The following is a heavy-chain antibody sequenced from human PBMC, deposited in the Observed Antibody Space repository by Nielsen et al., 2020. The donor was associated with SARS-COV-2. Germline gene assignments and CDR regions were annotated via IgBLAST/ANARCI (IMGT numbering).Heavy chain of an antibody. CDR2: ISSSSSTI. CDR1: GFTFSSYS. CDR3: AILEPTYYYYGMDV. J-gene: IGHJ6*02. Sequence: GGSLRLSCAASGFTFSSYSMNWVRQAPGKGPEWVSYISSSSSTIYYADSVKGRFTISRDNAKNSLYLQMNSLRDEDTAVYYCAILEPTYYYYGMDVWGQGTTVTVSS. D-gene: IGHD1-1*01. V-gene: IGHV3-48*02.